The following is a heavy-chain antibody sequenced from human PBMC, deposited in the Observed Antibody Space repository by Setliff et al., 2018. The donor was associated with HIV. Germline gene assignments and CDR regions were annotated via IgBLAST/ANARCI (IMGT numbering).Heavy chain of an antibody. J-gene: IGHJ3*02. D-gene: IGHD2-21*01. CDR3: AKDLEYCGGPMCFSYDALDM. V-gene: IGHV3-7*01. CDR1: GFTFGDSW. Sequence: GGSLRLSCLGSGFTFGDSWMTWFRQAPGKGLEWVANVNQDETETYFADSVKGRFSISRNNSKNLLYLEMDSLRAEDTALYFCAKDLEYCGGPMCFSYDALDMWGQGTMVTVSS. CDR2: VNQDETET.